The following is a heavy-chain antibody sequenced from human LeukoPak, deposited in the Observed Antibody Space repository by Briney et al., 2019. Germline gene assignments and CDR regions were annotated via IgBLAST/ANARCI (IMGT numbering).Heavy chain of an antibody. V-gene: IGHV4-59*01. D-gene: IGHD6-19*01. CDR3: ARGGWYYFYY. Sequence: SETLSLTCTVSGGSISSYYRSWIRQPPGRGLEWIGYIYYSGGTNYNPSLKSRVTISVDTSKNQFSLKLSSVTAADTAVYYRARGGWYYFYYGGQGTQVTVSS. J-gene: IGHJ4*02. CDR2: IYYSGGT. CDR1: GGSISSYY.